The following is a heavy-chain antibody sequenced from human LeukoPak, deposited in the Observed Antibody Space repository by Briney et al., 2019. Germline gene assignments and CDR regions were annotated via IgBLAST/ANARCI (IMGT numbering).Heavy chain of an antibody. J-gene: IGHJ5*02. CDR1: GFTFSSYA. Sequence: QPGGSLRLSCAASGFTFSSYAMSWSRQAPGKGLEWVSAISGSGTITYYADSVKGRFTLSRDNSNNTLYLQMNSLRAEDTAIYYCAKGLGVGATASWFDPWGQGTLVTVSS. D-gene: IGHD1-26*01. CDR3: AKGLGVGATASWFDP. V-gene: IGHV3-23*01. CDR2: ISGSGTIT.